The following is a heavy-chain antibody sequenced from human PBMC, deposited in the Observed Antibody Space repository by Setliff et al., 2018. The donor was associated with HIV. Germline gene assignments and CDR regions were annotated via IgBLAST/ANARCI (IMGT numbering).Heavy chain of an antibody. CDR1: GLTFSNYA. Sequence: GGSLRLSCAASGLTFSNYAMGWVRQAPGEGLEGVSALLSTGERTFYADSVKSRFTISRDNSKNTVYLQMNSLRADDTAEYYCAKELAASGLGYFDSWGRGILVTVSS. J-gene: IGHJ4*02. CDR3: AKELAASGLGYFDS. D-gene: IGHD3-22*01. V-gene: IGHV3-23*01. CDR2: LLSTGERT.